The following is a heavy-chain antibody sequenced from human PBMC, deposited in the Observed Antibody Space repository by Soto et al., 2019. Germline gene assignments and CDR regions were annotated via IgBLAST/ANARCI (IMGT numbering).Heavy chain of an antibody. V-gene: IGHV2-5*02. D-gene: IGHD6-19*01. J-gene: IGHJ4*02. CDR1: GFSLSSTRMA. CDR2: IYWDDDK. Sequence: QITLKESGPTLVKPTQTLTLTCTFSGFSLSSTRMAVGWIRQPPGKALEWLALIYWDDDKRYSPFLKSRPTITKDTSKNQGVPTMSNMDPVDTARYYCAHIVVAGFGYYFDYWGQGTLVTVSS. CDR3: AHIVVAGFGYYFDY.